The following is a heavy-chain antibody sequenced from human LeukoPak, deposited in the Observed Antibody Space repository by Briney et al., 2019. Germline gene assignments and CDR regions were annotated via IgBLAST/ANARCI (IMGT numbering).Heavy chain of an antibody. CDR1: GYTFTSYG. D-gene: IGHD2-2*01. CDR3: ATKAPDIVVVPYYYYYMDV. V-gene: IGHV1-18*01. Sequence: ASVKVSCKASGYTFTSYGISWVRQAPGQGLEWMGWISAYNGNTNYAQKLQGRVTMTTDTSTSTAYMELRSLRSDDTAVYYCATKAPDIVVVPYYYYYMDVWGKGTTVTVSS. J-gene: IGHJ6*03. CDR2: ISAYNGNT.